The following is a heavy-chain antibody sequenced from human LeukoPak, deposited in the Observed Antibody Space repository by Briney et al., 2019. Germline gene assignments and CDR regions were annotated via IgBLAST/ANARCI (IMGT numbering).Heavy chain of an antibody. D-gene: IGHD6-19*01. CDR2: ISYDGSNK. J-gene: IGHJ4*02. V-gene: IGHV3-30*18. Sequence: GGSLRLSCAASGFTFSSYGMHWVRQAPGKGLEWVAVISYDGSNKYYADSVKGRITFSRDNSKNTLSLQLRSLRAEDTAVYYCAKDLSYTSGASDHWGQGTLVTVSS. CDR3: AKDLSYTSGASDH. CDR1: GFTFSSYG.